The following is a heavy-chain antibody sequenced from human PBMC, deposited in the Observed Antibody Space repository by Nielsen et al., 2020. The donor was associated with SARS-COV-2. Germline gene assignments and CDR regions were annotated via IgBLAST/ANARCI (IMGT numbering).Heavy chain of an antibody. D-gene: IGHD1-26*01. J-gene: IGHJ2*01. V-gene: IGHV1-46*01. CDR3: ARDLMESGSPEYFDL. CDR2: INPSGGST. Sequence: ASVKVSCKASGYTFTSYYMHWVRQAPGQGLEWMGIINPSGGSTSYAQKFQGRVTMTRDTSTSTVYMELSSLRSEDTAVYYCARDLMESGSPEYFDLWGRGTLVTVSS. CDR1: GYTFTSYY.